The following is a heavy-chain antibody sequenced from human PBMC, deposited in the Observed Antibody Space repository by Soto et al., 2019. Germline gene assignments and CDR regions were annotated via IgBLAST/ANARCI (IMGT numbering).Heavy chain of an antibody. J-gene: IGHJ4*02. V-gene: IGHV4-34*01. CDR3: ARVPFDRSSGTNPRYFDY. CDR1: GGSFSGYY. CDR2: INQSGCT. D-gene: IGHD2-15*01. Sequence: QVQLQQWGAGLLKPAETLSLTCAAYGGSFSGYYWTWIRQPPVKGLEWVGEINQSGCTNYNPSLESRVTMSVDTSKNPFSLRLSSVTAADTAVYYCARVPFDRSSGTNPRYFDYWGQGTLVTVSS.